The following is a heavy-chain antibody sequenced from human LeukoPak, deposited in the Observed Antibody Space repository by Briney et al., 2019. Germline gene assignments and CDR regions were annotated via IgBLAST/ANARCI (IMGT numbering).Heavy chain of an antibody. V-gene: IGHV3-30-3*01. D-gene: IGHD3-10*01. CDR2: ISYDGSNK. CDR3: ARVGTMVRGVMGYFDY. Sequence: PGRSLRLSCAASGFTFSSYAMHWVRQAPGKGLEWVAVISYDGSNKYYADSVKGRFTISRDNSKNTLYLQMNSLRAEDTAVYYCARVGTMVRGVMGYFDYWGQGTLVTVSS. J-gene: IGHJ4*02. CDR1: GFTFSSYA.